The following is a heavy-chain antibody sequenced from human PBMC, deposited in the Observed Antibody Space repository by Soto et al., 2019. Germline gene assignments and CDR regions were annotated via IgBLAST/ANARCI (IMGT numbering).Heavy chain of an antibody. J-gene: IGHJ6*02. Sequence: PAETLARTFTVSGDSLDYYYWSWIRQPPGKVLEWIGDVSDSGRTNYNSSLRSRVTISVDTSKNQFSLKLNSVTAADTAVYDCERDSTTWFPYFGKEVWGQGTTVNVSS. CDR2: VSDSGRT. CDR1: GDSLDYYY. V-gene: IGHV4-59*01. CDR3: ERDSTTWFPYFGKEV. D-gene: IGHD2-2*01.